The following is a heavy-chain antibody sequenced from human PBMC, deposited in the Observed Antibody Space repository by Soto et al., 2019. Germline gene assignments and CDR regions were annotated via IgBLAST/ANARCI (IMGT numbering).Heavy chain of an antibody. CDR3: ARDRYSSGWYDFDY. D-gene: IGHD6-19*01. V-gene: IGHV3-33*01. CDR2: IWYDGSNK. CDR1: GFTFSSYG. J-gene: IGHJ4*02. Sequence: QVQLVESGGGVVQPGRSLRLSCAASGFTFSSYGMHWVRQAPGKGLEWVAVIWYDGSNKYYADSEKGRFTISRDNSKNTLYLQMNSLRAEDTAVYYCARDRYSSGWYDFDYWGQGTLVTVSS.